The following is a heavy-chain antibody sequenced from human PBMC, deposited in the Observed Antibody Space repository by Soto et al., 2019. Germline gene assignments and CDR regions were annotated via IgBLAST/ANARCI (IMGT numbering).Heavy chain of an antibody. D-gene: IGHD1-20*01. J-gene: IGHJ4*02. CDR3: ASQGILDFLFDY. V-gene: IGHV3-21*01. Sequence: GGSLRLSCAASGFTFSSYSMNWVRQAPGKGLEWVSSISSSSSYIYYADSVKGRFTISRDNAKNSLYLQMNSLRAEDTAVYYCASQGILDFLFDYWGQGTLVTVSS. CDR1: GFTFSSYS. CDR2: ISSSSSYI.